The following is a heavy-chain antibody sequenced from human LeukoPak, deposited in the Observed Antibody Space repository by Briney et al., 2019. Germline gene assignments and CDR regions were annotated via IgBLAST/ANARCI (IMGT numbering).Heavy chain of an antibody. V-gene: IGHV3-74*01. CDR2: INSDGSST. CDR1: GFTFSSYW. CDR3: VRERFHGSGAPKFDH. J-gene: IGHJ4*02. D-gene: IGHD3-10*01. Sequence: GSLRLSCAASGFTFSSYWMHWVRQAPGKGLVWVSRINSDGSSTSYADSVKGRFTISRDNAKNSLYLQMNSLRVEDTAVYYCVRERFHGSGAPKFDHWGQGILVTVSS.